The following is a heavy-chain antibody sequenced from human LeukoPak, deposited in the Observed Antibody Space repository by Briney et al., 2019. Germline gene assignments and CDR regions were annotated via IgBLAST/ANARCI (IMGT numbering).Heavy chain of an antibody. V-gene: IGHV3-33*06. D-gene: IGHD5-12*01. J-gene: IGHJ3*02. Sequence: GGSLRLSCAASGLTFSSYGMHWVRQAPGKGLEWVAVIWYDGSNKYYVDSVKGRFTISRDNSKNTLYLQMNSLRAEDTAVYYCAKGGDYSGYDFYAFDIWGQGTMVTVSS. CDR1: GLTFSSYG. CDR2: IWYDGSNK. CDR3: AKGGDYSGYDFYAFDI.